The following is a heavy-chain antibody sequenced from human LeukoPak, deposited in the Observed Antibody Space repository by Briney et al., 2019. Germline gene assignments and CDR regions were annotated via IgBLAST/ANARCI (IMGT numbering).Heavy chain of an antibody. Sequence: GGSLRLSCAASGFTFSDYSMNWVRQAPRKGLEWVSSIVASGGSTYYADSVKGRFTISRDNSKNTLYLQMNSLRAEDTAVYYCAKKVVTQPDPAYFQHWGQGALVTVSS. V-gene: IGHV3-23*01. CDR1: GFTFSDYS. D-gene: IGHD4-23*01. J-gene: IGHJ1*01. CDR2: IVASGGST. CDR3: AKKVVTQPDPAYFQH.